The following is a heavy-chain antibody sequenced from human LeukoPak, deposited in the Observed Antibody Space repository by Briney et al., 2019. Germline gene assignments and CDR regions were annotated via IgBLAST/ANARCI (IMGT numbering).Heavy chain of an antibody. V-gene: IGHV3-23*01. CDR2: ITGSGDGA. CDR1: GLSVNNFV. J-gene: IGHJ1*01. Sequence: HAGGSLGLSCVVSGLSVNNFVLDWVRQAPGTGLEWVAGITGSGDGAYYADSVEGRFTISRDNSENTLFLQMDNVRDEDSAVYYCAFCSSRRCYTVAPFEHWGQGTLVTVSS. CDR3: AFCSSRRCYTVAPFEH. D-gene: IGHD2-2*02.